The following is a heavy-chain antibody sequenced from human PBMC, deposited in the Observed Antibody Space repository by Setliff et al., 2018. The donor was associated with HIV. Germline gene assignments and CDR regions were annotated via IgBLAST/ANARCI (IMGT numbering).Heavy chain of an antibody. CDR1: GGSISSHY. CDR3: ARESDTTMVTRYFDY. D-gene: IGHD5-18*01. J-gene: IGHJ4*02. Sequence: SETLSLTCTVSGGSISSHYWSWIRQPPGKRLEWIGYIYYSGSTYYNPSLKSRVTISVDTSKNQFSLKLSSVTAADTAVYYCARESDTTMVTRYFDYWGQGALVTVSS. CDR2: IYYSGST. V-gene: IGHV4-59*11.